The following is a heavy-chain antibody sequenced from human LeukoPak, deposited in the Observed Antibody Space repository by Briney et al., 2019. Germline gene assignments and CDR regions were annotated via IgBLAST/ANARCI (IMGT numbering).Heavy chain of an antibody. J-gene: IGHJ4*02. V-gene: IGHV3-7*05. CDR3: ARGLWEGSY. Sequence: GGSLRLSCAASGFTFSSYWMTWVRQAPGKGLERVANIKQDGNEKYYVDSVKGRFTISRDNAKNSLYLQMNSLRGEDTAVYYCARGLWEGSYWGQGTLVTVSS. D-gene: IGHD1-26*01. CDR2: IKQDGNEK. CDR1: GFTFSSYW.